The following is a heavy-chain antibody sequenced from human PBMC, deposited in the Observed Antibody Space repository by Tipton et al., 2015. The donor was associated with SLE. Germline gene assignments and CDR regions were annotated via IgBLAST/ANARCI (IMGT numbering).Heavy chain of an antibody. CDR3: AKDQSPGDRRDYYYMDV. J-gene: IGHJ6*03. CDR1: GGSISSGGYS. D-gene: IGHD7-27*01. CDR2: IYHSGST. Sequence: TLSLTCAVSGGSISSGGYSWSWIRQPPGKGLEWIGYIYHSGSTNYNPPLKSRVTISVDTSKNQFSLKLSSVTAADTAVYYCAKDQSPGDRRDYYYMDVWGKGTTVTVSS. V-gene: IGHV4-30-2*01.